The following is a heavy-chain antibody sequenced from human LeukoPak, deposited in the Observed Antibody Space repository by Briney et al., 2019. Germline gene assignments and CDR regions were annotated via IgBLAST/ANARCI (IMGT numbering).Heavy chain of an antibody. CDR1: GGSISSHY. D-gene: IGHD3-3*01. Sequence: PSETLSLTCTVSGGSISSHYWSWIRQPPGEGLEWIGYIYYSGSTNYNPSLKSRVTISVDTSKNQFSLKLSSVTAADTAVYYCARCGYDFWSGYYYYYYYMDVWGKGTTVTVSS. CDR2: IYYSGST. CDR3: ARCGYDFWSGYYYYYYYMDV. V-gene: IGHV4-59*11. J-gene: IGHJ6*03.